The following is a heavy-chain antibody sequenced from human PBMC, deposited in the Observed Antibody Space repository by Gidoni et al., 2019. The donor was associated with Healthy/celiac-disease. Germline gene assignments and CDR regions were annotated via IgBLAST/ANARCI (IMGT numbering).Heavy chain of an antibody. V-gene: IGHV5-51*01. CDR3: ARLGDYYDSSGYYNDY. CDR2: ISPGDSDT. Sequence: EVPLVQSGAEVKKPGESLKISCKGSGYRFTSYWIGWVRQMPGNGLEWMGIISPGDSDTRYSPSFQGQVTISADKSISTAYLQWSSLKASDTAMYYCARLGDYYDSSGYYNDYWGQGTLVTVSS. CDR1: GYRFTSYW. J-gene: IGHJ4*02. D-gene: IGHD3-22*01.